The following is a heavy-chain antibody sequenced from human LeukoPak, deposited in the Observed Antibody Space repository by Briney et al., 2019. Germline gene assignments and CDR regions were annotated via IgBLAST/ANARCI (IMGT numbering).Heavy chain of an antibody. D-gene: IGHD7-27*01. Sequence: GGSLKLSCAPSASTFSSFWMTWVRQAPGKGLEWVANINEDGSEKNYVDSVKGRFTISRDNAKNSLFLQMNSLRAEDTALYYCARGGPTGALDDWGQGTLLTVSS. CDR3: ARGGPTGALDD. V-gene: IGHV3-7*01. CDR1: ASTFSSFW. J-gene: IGHJ4*02. CDR2: INEDGSEK.